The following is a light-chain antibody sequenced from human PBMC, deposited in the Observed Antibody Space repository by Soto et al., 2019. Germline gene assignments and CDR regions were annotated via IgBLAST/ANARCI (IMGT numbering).Light chain of an antibody. J-gene: IGKJ5*01. V-gene: IGKV3-11*01. CDR1: RSVTRY. CDR3: QQRSEWPIT. CDR2: DAS. Sequence: EIVLTQSPATLSLSPGERATLSCRASRSVTRYLDWYQQKPRQAPRLFIYDASTRATGIPARFSGSGSGTDFTLTISSLDPEDFAVYYCQQRSEWPITFGQGTRLEIK.